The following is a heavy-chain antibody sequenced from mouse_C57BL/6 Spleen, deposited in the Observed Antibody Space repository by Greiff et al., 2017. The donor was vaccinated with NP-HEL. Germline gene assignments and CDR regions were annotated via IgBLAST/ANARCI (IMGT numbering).Heavy chain of an antibody. V-gene: IGHV5-4*01. J-gene: IGHJ1*03. CDR1: GFTFSSYA. CDR3: ARDAYYYGSSRGYFDV. D-gene: IGHD1-1*01. CDR2: ISDGGSYT. Sequence: DVMLVESGGGLVKPGGSLKLSCAASGFTFSSYAMSWVRQTPEKRLEWVATISDGGSYTYYPDNVKGRFTISRDNAKNNLYLQISQLKSEDTAMYYCARDAYYYGSSRGYFDVWGTGTTVTVSS.